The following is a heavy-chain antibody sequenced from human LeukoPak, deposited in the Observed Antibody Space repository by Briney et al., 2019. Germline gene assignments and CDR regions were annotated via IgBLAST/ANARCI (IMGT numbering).Heavy chain of an antibody. CDR2: IYTSGST. J-gene: IGHJ6*02. CDR3: ARGAMVRGVKYYYYGMDV. Sequence: PSETLSLTCTVSGGSISSSSYYWGWIRQPAGKGLEWIGRIYTSGSTNYNPSLKSRVTMSVDTSKNQFSLKLSSVTAADTAVYYCARGAMVRGVKYYYYGMDVRGQGTTVTVSS. V-gene: IGHV4-61*02. CDR1: GGSISSSSYY. D-gene: IGHD3-10*01.